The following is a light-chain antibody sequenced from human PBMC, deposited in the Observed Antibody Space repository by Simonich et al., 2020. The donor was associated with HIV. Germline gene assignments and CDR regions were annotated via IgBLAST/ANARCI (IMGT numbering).Light chain of an antibody. CDR3: QQYGSSSLFT. CDR1: QRFSSSY. Sequence: EIVMTQSPATLSVSPGERATLSCRASQRFSSSYLAWYQQKPGQAPRLLLYGASSRATGIPDRFSGSGSWTEFTLTISRLEPEDFAVYYCQQYGSSSLFTFGPGTKVDIK. CDR2: GAS. V-gene: IGKV3-20*01. J-gene: IGKJ3*01.